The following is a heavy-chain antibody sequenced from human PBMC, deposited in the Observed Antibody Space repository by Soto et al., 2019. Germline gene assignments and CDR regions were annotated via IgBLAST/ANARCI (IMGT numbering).Heavy chain of an antibody. CDR2: IWYDGSNK. CDR3: ASDSSPGVVVGTFQH. CDR1: GFTFSSYG. D-gene: IGHD3-22*01. J-gene: IGHJ1*01. Sequence: QVQLVESGGGVVQPGRSLRLSCAASGFTFSSYGMHWVRQAPGKGLEWVAVIWYDGSNKYYADSVKGRFTISRDNSKNAPYLQMNSLRAEDTAVYYCASDSSPGVVVGTFQHWGQGTLVTVSS. V-gene: IGHV3-33*01.